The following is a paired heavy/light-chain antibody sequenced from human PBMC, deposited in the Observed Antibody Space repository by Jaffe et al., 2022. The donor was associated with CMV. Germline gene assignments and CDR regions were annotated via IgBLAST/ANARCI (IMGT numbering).Heavy chain of an antibody. D-gene: IGHD2-21*02. Sequence: EVQLVESGGGLVQPGGSLKLSCAASGFTFSGSAMHWVRQASGKGLEWVGRIRSKANSYATAYAASVKGRFTISRDDSKNTAYLQMNSLKTEDTAVYYCTSTYCGGDCQDYYYYGMDVWGQGTTVTVSS. CDR2: IRSKANSYAT. CDR3: TSTYCGGDCQDYYYYGMDV. CDR1: GFTFSGSA. J-gene: IGHJ6*02. V-gene: IGHV3-73*02.
Light chain of an antibody. CDR2: KDS. Sequence: SYELTQPPSVSVSPGQTARITCSGDALPKQYAYWYQQKPGQAPVLVIYKDSERPSGIPERFSGSSSGTTVTLTISGVQAEDEADYYCQSADSSGPLFGGGTKLTVL. J-gene: IGLJ3*02. CDR1: ALPKQY. CDR3: QSADSSGPL. V-gene: IGLV3-25*03.